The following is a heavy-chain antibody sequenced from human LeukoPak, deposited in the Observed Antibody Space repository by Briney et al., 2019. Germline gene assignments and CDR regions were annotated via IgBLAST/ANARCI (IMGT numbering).Heavy chain of an antibody. V-gene: IGHV1-69*13. D-gene: IGHD4-17*01. J-gene: IGHJ4*02. CDR1: GYTLTELS. Sequence: SVKVSCKVSGYTLTELSMHWVRQAPGQGLEWMGGIIPIFGTANYAQKFQGRVAITADESTSTAYMELSSLRSEDTAVYYCARGAYGDYLFDYWGQGTLVTVSS. CDR3: ARGAYGDYLFDY. CDR2: IIPIFGTA.